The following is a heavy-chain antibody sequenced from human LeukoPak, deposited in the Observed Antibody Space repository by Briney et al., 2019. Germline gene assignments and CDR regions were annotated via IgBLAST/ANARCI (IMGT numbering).Heavy chain of an antibody. J-gene: IGHJ4*02. CDR3: AINGVTMVRGVIGLAFDY. D-gene: IGHD3-10*01. CDR2: ISSSGSTI. Sequence: GGSLRLSCAASGFTFSSYEMNWVRQAPGKGLEWVSYISSSGSTIYYADSVKGRFTISRDNAKNSLYLQMNSLRAEDTAVYYCAINGVTMVRGVIGLAFDYWGQGTLVSVSS. CDR1: GFTFSSYE. V-gene: IGHV3-48*03.